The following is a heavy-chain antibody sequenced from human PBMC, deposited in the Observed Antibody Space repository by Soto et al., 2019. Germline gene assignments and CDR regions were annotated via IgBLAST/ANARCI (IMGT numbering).Heavy chain of an antibody. V-gene: IGHV5-10-1*01. D-gene: IGHD6-13*01. CDR1: GYSFTIYW. J-gene: IGHJ4*02. Sequence: PGESLKISCNGSGYSFTIYWISWVRQMPGKGLEWMGRIDPSDSYTNYSPSFQGHVTISADKSISTAYLQWSSLKASDTAMYYCARHVPAAGYFDYWGQGTLVTVSS. CDR2: IDPSDSYT. CDR3: ARHVPAAGYFDY.